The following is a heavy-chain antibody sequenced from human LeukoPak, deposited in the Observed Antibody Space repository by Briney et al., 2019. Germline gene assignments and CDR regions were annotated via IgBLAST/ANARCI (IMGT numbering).Heavy chain of an antibody. J-gene: IGHJ4*02. CDR1: GFTFSSYA. CDR2: ISSNGGST. CDR3: ARNSGSYYYFDY. D-gene: IGHD1-26*01. V-gene: IGHV3-64*01. Sequence: GESLKISCAASGFTFSSYAMHWVRQAPGKGLEYVSAISSNGGSTYYANSVKGRFTISRDNSKNTLYLQMGSLRAEDMAVYYCARNSGSYYYFDYWGQGTLVTVSS.